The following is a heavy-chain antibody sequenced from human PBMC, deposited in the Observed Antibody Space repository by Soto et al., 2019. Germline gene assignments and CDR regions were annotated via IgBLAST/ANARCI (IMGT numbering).Heavy chain of an antibody. Sequence: ALRLSCASSGFTFSSFWMHWVRQAPGKGLVWVSRINSDGSGASYADFVEGRFTISRDNAKNTVYFQMNSLREEDTAVYYCIRDYGEAGSTNAFDIWGQGTMVTVSS. CDR2: INSDGSGA. CDR1: GFTFSSFW. J-gene: IGHJ3*02. CDR3: IRDYGEAGSTNAFDI. D-gene: IGHD3-10*01. V-gene: IGHV3-74*01.